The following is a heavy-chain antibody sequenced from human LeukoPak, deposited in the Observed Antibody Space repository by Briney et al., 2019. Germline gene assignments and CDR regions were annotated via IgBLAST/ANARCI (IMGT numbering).Heavy chain of an antibody. CDR2: IYTSGST. D-gene: IGHD3-10*01. CDR1: GGSISSYY. J-gene: IGHJ6*02. Sequence: SEALSLTCTVSGGSISSYYWSWIRQPAGKGLEWIGRIYTSGSTNYNPSLKSQVTMSVDTSKNQFSLKLSSVTAADTAVYYCARDRGVRKDYYYYYGMDVWGQGTTVTVSS. V-gene: IGHV4-4*07. CDR3: ARDRGVRKDYYYYYGMDV.